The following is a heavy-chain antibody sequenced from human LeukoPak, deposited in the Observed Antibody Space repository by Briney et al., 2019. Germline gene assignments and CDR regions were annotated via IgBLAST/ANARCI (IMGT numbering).Heavy chain of an antibody. CDR2: ISAYNGNT. J-gene: IGHJ5*02. V-gene: IGHV1-18*01. Sequence: ASVKVSCKASGYTFTSYGISWVRQAPGQGLEWMGWISAYNGNTNYAQKLQGRVTMTTDTSTSTAYMELRSLRSEDTAVYYCARAAVPVVVAATNNWFDPWGQGTLVTVSS. D-gene: IGHD2-15*01. CDR1: GYTFTSYG. CDR3: ARAAVPVVVAATNNWFDP.